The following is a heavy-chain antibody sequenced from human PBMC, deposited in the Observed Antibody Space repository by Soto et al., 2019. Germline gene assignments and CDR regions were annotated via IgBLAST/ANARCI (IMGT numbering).Heavy chain of an antibody. Sequence: SETLSLTCAVYGGSFSGYYLSWIRQPPGKGLEWIGEINHSGSTNYNPSLKSRVTISVDTSKNQFSLKLSSVTAADTAVYYCARGLAKYYYYGMDVWGQGTTVTVSS. J-gene: IGHJ6*02. CDR3: ARGLAKYYYYGMDV. CDR1: GGSFSGYY. CDR2: INHSGST. D-gene: IGHD5-12*01. V-gene: IGHV4-34*01.